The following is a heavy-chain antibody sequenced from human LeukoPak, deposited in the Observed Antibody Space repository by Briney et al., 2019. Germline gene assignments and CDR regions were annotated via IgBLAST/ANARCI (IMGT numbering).Heavy chain of an antibody. Sequence: GGSLRLSCTTSGFSFGDYAMSWFRQAPGKGLQWVGFIRSKAYGGTTEYAASVKGRFIISRDDSKSIAYLQMNGLKTEDTAVYYCTRDWGHITLDYWGQGTLVTVSS. CDR1: GFSFGDYA. V-gene: IGHV3-49*03. CDR2: IRSKAYGGTT. D-gene: IGHD7-27*01. CDR3: TRDWGHITLDY. J-gene: IGHJ4*02.